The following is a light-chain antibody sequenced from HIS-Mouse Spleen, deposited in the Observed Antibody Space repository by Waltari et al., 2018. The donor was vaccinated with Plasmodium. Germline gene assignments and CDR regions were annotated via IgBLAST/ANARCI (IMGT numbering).Light chain of an antibody. CDR3: YSAADNNLV. J-gene: IGLJ3*02. CDR1: VLAKKY. V-gene: IGLV3-27*01. CDR2: KDS. Sequence: SYELTQPSSVSVSPGQTARITCSGDVLAKKYARWFQQKPGQAPVLVIYKDSGRPSGIPERFSVSSSGTTVTLTISGAQVEDEADYYCYSAADNNLVFGGGTKLTVL.